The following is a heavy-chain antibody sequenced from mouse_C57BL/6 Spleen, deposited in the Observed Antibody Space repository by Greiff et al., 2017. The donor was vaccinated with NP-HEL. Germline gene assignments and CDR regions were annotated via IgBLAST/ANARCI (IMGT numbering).Heavy chain of an antibody. V-gene: IGHV1-22*01. CDR1: GYTFTDYN. Sequence: VQLQRSGPELVKPGASVKMSCKASGYTFTDYNMHWVKQSHGKSLEWIGYINPNNGGTSYNQKFKGKATLTVNKSSSTAYMELRSLTSEDSAVYYCARQLSYYYGSSPYYAMDYWGQGTSVTVSS. D-gene: IGHD1-1*01. CDR2: INPNNGGT. J-gene: IGHJ4*01. CDR3: ARQLSYYYGSSPYYAMDY.